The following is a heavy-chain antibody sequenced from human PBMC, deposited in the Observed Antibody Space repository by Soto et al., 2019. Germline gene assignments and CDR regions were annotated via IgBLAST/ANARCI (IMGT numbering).Heavy chain of an antibody. D-gene: IGHD3-16*01. V-gene: IGHV3-30*18. CDR1: AFTFSSFG. Sequence: GGSLRLSCAASAFTFSSFGMHWVRQAPGKGLECVAVISYDGSNKYYADSVKGRFTISRDNSKNTQYLQMNSLRAEDTAVYYRAKDVGVYAYKYHGTDVWGQGNTVSVSS. CDR3: AKDVGVYAYKYHGTDV. J-gene: IGHJ6*02. CDR2: ISYDGSNK.